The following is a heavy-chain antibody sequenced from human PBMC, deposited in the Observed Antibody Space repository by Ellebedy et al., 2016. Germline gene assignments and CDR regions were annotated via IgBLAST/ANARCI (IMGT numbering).Heavy chain of an antibody. J-gene: IGHJ6*02. Sequence: GGSLRLSCAASGFTFSSYGMHWVRQAPGKGLEWVAVISYDGSNKYYADSVKGRFTISRDNSKNTLYLQMNSLRAEDTAVYYCAKDWEGYDFFPHYYGMDVWGQGTTVTVSS. V-gene: IGHV3-30*18. D-gene: IGHD3-3*01. CDR2: ISYDGSNK. CDR3: AKDWEGYDFFPHYYGMDV. CDR1: GFTFSSYG.